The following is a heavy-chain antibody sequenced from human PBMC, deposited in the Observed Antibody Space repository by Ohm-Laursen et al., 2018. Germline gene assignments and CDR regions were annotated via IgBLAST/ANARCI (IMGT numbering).Heavy chain of an antibody. CDR1: GFTFAYAW. CDR2: IKSKIDGATT. CDR3: TADVPVAGKGEFDF. J-gene: IGHJ5*01. Sequence: SLRLSCTASGFTFAYAWMNWVRQAPGKGLEWVGRIKSKIDGATTQYAAPVKDRFTISGDDSKNIVYLQMNSLKTEDTAVYYCTADVPVAGKGEFDFWGQGTLVTVSS. V-gene: IGHV3-15*01. D-gene: IGHD6-19*01.